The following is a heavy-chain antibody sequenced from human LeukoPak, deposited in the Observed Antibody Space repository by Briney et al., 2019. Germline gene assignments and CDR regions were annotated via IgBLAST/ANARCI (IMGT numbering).Heavy chain of an antibody. V-gene: IGHV4-4*02. D-gene: IGHD1-14*01. CDR2: IYHSGST. Sequence: SETLSLTCAVSGGSISSSNWWSWIRQPPGKGLEWIGEIYHSGSTNYNPSLKSRVTISVDKSKTQFSLKLSSVTAADTAVYYCARVGPWVNPDYYYYYMDVWGKGTTVTVSS. CDR3: ARVGPWVNPDYYYYYMDV. J-gene: IGHJ6*03. CDR1: GGSISSSNW.